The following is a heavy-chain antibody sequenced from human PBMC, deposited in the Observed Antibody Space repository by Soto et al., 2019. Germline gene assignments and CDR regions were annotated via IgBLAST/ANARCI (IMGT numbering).Heavy chain of an antibody. J-gene: IGHJ6*02. Sequence: QVRLQESGPGLVKPSQTLSLTCSVSGVSISSADFYWSWIRQPPGKALEWLGDMSYSGSTYYNPSLQSRMTMSLDTSKNHFSPTLTSVTAADTAVYFCSRGTRDDFDTSRSGYGLDVWGQGTAVSVSS. CDR3: SRGTRDDFDTSRSGYGLDV. D-gene: IGHD3-9*01. V-gene: IGHV4-30-4*01. CDR1: GVSISSADFY. CDR2: MSYSGST.